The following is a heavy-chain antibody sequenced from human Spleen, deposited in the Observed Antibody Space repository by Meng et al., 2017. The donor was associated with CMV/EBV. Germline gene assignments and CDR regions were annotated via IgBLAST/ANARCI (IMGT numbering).Heavy chain of an antibody. V-gene: IGHV3-33*06. CDR1: GFTFTTYG. J-gene: IGHJ5*02. D-gene: IGHD3-3*01. CDR3: AKGSGYYQENWFDP. CDR2: IWYDGSNK. Sequence: GESLKISCAASGFTFTTYGMHWVRQAPGKGLEWVAVIWYDGSNKYYADSVKGRFTISRDNSKHTLYLQMNSLRAEDTAMYHCAKGSGYYQENWFDPWGQGTLVPFSS.